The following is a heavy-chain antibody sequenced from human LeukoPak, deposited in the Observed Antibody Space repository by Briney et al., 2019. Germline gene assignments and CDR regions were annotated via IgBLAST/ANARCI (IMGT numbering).Heavy chain of an antibody. CDR1: GFTFTYSW. Sequence: PGGSLRLSCAVSGFTFTYSWMSWVRQAPGKGPEWVANIKPDGSQNDYVDSVKGRFTISRDNAKNSLFLQMNSLRAEDTAVYYCARAGYSMDTEYFQHWGQGTLVTVSS. CDR3: ARAGYSMDTEYFQH. D-gene: IGHD5-18*01. CDR2: IKPDGSQN. J-gene: IGHJ1*01. V-gene: IGHV3-7*04.